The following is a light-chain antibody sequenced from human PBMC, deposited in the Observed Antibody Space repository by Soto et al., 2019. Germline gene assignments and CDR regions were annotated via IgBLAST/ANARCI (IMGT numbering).Light chain of an antibody. Sequence: EVAMTQSPATLSVSPGERAILSCRTSQGVSSNLAWYQQKPGLPPRLLIDGASTRATGIPARFSGSGSGTEFTLTISSLQSEDFAVYYCQQYDNRPPFTFGPGTKVDIK. J-gene: IGKJ3*01. CDR2: GAS. CDR1: QGVSSN. CDR3: QQYDNRPPFT. V-gene: IGKV3-15*01.